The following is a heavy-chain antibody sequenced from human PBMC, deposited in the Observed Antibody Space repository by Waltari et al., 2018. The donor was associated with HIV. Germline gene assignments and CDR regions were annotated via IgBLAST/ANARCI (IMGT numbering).Heavy chain of an antibody. V-gene: IGHV4-38-2*01. CDR1: GYSISSGYY. D-gene: IGHD3-3*01. CDR3: ARTYYDFWSGYSPSFDY. J-gene: IGHJ4*02. Sequence: QVQLQESGPRLVKPSETLSLTCVVSGYSISSGYYWGWIRQPPGKGLEWIGSIYHSGSTYYNPSLKSRVTISVDTSKNQFSVKLTSVTAPDTAVYYCARTYYDFWSGYSPSFDYWGQGHLVTVSS. CDR2: IYHSGST.